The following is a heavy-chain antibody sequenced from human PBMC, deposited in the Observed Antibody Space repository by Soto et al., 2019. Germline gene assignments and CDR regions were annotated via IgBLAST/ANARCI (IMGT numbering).Heavy chain of an antibody. CDR1: GGSFSGYY. V-gene: IGHV4-34*01. CDR3: ARGPHNYYRARGYAFDI. J-gene: IGHJ3*02. Sequence: SETLSLTCAVYGGSFSGYYWSWIRQPPGKGLEWIGEINHSGSTNYNPSLKSRVTISVDTSKNQFSLKLSSVTAADTAVYYCARGPHNYYRARGYAFDIWGQGTMVTVSS. D-gene: IGHD3-10*01. CDR2: INHSGST.